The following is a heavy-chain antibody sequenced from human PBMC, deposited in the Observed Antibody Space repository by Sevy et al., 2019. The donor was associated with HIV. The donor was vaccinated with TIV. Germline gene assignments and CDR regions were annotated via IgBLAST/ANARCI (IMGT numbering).Heavy chain of an antibody. V-gene: IGHV3-11*01. CDR2: ISSSGRII. CDR1: GFTFRDYF. D-gene: IGHD6-6*01. J-gene: IGHJ5*02. Sequence: GGSLRLSCAASGFTFRDYFMTWIRQAPGKGLEWISYISSSGRIIYYRKSVKGRFTISRDNAQNSVYLQMNSLRAEDTAVYYCVRASHDGSSSGWWFDPWGQGTLVTVSS. CDR3: VRASHDGSSSGWWFDP.